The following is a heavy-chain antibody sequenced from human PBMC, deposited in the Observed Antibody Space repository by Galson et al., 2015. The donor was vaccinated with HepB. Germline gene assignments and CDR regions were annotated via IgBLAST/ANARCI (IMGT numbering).Heavy chain of an antibody. J-gene: IGHJ6*02. CDR1: GFTFSSYW. CDR2: IKQDGSEK. D-gene: IGHD2-15*01. V-gene: IGHV3-7*01. Sequence: SVRLCCAASGFTFSSYWMSWVRQAPGKGLEWVANIKQDGSEKYYVDSVKGRFTISRDNAKNSLYLQMNSLRAEDTAVYYCARDTSVVVAATPDYYYYYGMDVWGQGTTVTVSS. CDR3: ARDTSVVVAATPDYYYYYGMDV.